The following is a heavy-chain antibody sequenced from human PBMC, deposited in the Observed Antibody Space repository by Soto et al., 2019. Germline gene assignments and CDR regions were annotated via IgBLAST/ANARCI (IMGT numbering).Heavy chain of an antibody. CDR3: ARDRIPTGMDV. Sequence: EVQLVESGGGLVQPGGSLRLSCAASGFTVSSNYMSWVRQAPGKGLEWVSVIYSGGSTYYADSVKGRFTISRDHSKNTLYLQMNSLRAEDTAVYYCARDRIPTGMDVWGQGTTVTVSS. CDR2: IYSGGST. V-gene: IGHV3-66*01. CDR1: GFTVSSNY. J-gene: IGHJ6*02.